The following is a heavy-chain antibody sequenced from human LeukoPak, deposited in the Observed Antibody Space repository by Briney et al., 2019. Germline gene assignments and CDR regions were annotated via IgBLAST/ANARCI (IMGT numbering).Heavy chain of an antibody. CDR3: ARAGSGSYYLHYFDY. CDR1: GYTFTAYY. J-gene: IGHJ4*02. Sequence: ASVTVSCKASGYTFTAYYMHWVRQAPGQGLEWMGWINPNSGGTNYAQKFQGRVTMTRDTSISTAYMELTRLRSDDPAVYYCARAGSGSYYLHYFDYWGQGTLVTVSS. V-gene: IGHV1-2*02. D-gene: IGHD1-26*01. CDR2: INPNSGGT.